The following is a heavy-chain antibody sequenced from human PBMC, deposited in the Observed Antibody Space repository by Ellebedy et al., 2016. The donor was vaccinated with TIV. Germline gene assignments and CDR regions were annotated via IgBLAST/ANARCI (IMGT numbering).Heavy chain of an antibody. J-gene: IGHJ3*02. CDR1: GYTFTNHY. V-gene: IGHV1-46*01. Sequence: ASVKVSXXASGYTFTNHYVHWVRQAPGQGLEWLGMINPSDSDTTYAQKFQGRVTMTRKKSTGTVYMELSSLRSEDTALYFCARDKGDKSLARGVIDAFDIWGLGTLVTASS. CDR2: INPSDSDT. D-gene: IGHD3-10*01. CDR3: ARDKGDKSLARGVIDAFDI.